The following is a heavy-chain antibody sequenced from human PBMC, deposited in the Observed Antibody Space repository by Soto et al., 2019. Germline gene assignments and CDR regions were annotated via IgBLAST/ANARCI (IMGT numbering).Heavy chain of an antibody. V-gene: IGHV5-51*01. CDR3: ARTPVIVGPYDTFDI. CDR1: GYRFASYW. CDR2: IYPGDSDT. D-gene: IGHD1-26*01. J-gene: IGHJ3*02. Sequence: GESLKISCQGSGYRFASYWIGWVRQMPGKGREWMGIIYPGDSDTRYSPSFQGQVTISADKSISTAYLQWSSLKASDTAMYYCARTPVIVGPYDTFDIWGPGTMVTVSS.